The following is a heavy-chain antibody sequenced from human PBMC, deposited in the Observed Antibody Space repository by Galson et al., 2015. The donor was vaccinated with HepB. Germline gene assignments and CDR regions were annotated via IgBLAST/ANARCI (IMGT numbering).Heavy chain of an antibody. CDR3: ATSPVMITFGGVIEIDAFDI. Sequence: SVKVSGKASGYTFTSYGISWVRQAPGQGLEWMGWIGAYNGNTNYAQKLQGRVTMTTDTSTSTAYMELRSLRSDDTAVYYCATSPVMITFGGVIEIDAFDIWGQGTMVTVSS. CDR2: IGAYNGNT. V-gene: IGHV1-18*01. CDR1: GYTFTSYG. J-gene: IGHJ3*02. D-gene: IGHD3-16*02.